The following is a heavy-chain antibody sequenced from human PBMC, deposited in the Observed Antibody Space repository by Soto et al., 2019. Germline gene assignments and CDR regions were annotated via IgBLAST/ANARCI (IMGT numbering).Heavy chain of an antibody. CDR3: ARDRNPRGY. CDR1: GCSISSYY. D-gene: IGHD4-4*01. Sequence: SETLSLTCTVAGCSISSYYWSWMRQPPGKGLEWIGYIYYSGGTNYNPSLKSRFTISVDTSKNQFSLKLSSVTAADTAVYYCARDRNPRGYWGQGTLVTVS. V-gene: IGHV4-59*01. CDR2: IYYSGGT. J-gene: IGHJ4*02.